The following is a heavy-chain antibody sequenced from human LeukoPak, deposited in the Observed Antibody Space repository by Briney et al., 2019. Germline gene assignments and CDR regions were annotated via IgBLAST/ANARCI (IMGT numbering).Heavy chain of an antibody. Sequence: YDGSNKYYADSVKGRFTISRDNSKNTLYLQMNSLRAEDTAVYYCAKGSEWDYYYYYGMDVWGQGTTVTVSS. J-gene: IGHJ6*02. V-gene: IGHV3-30*02. CDR3: AKGSEWDYYYYYGMDV. CDR2: YDGSNK. D-gene: IGHD2-15*01.